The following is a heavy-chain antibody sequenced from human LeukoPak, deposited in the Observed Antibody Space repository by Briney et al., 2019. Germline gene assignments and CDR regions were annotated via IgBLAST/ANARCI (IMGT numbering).Heavy chain of an antibody. V-gene: IGHV4-30-2*01. J-gene: IGHJ4*02. CDR2: IYHSGST. D-gene: IGHD3-10*01. CDR1: GGSISSGDYS. Sequence: PSETLSLTCAVSGGSISSGDYSWSWIRQPPGKGLEWIGYIYHSGSTYYNPSLKSRVTISVDRSKNQFSLKLSSVTAADTAVYYCARGSDHGSGSYYTYYFDYWGQGTLVTVSS. CDR3: ARGSDHGSGSYYTYYFDY.